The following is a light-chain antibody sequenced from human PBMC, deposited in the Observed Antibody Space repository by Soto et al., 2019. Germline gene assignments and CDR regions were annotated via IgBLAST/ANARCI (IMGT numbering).Light chain of an antibody. CDR1: QGINTS. Sequence: DIQMTQSPSSLSASVGDRVTIGCRASQGINTSLAWFKKKPGKAPKSLIYRATNFQSQVPPRFSGRGSGTDFSLTISSLQPEDVATYYCQQYERYPPSFGGGTKLEI. CDR3: QQYERYPPS. V-gene: IGKV1-16*01. J-gene: IGKJ4*01. CDR2: RAT.